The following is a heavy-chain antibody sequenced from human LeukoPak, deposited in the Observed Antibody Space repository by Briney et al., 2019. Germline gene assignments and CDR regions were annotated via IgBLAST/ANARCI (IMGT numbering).Heavy chain of an antibody. CDR3: ARTEQVDYYMDV. Sequence: SGTLSLTCAVSGYSISSGYYWGWIRQPPGKGLEWIGSIYHSGSTYYNPSLKSRVTISVDTSKNQFSLKLSSVTAADTAVYYCARTEQVDYYMDVWGKGTTVTVSS. J-gene: IGHJ6*03. CDR1: GYSISSGYY. D-gene: IGHD1-14*01. CDR2: IYHSGST. V-gene: IGHV4-38-2*01.